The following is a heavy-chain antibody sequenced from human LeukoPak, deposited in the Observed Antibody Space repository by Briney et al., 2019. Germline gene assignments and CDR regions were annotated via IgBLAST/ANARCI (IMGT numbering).Heavy chain of an antibody. J-gene: IGHJ3*02. CDR3: ARDRRDGYNNDAFDI. CDR1: GGTFSSYA. V-gene: IGHV1-69*04. D-gene: IGHD5-12*01. CDR2: IIPILGIA. Sequence: SVKVSCKASGGTFSSYAISWVRQAPGQGLEWMGRIIPILGIANYAQKFQGRVTITADKSTSTAYMELSSLRSEDTAVYYCARDRRDGYNNDAFDIWGQGTMVTVSS.